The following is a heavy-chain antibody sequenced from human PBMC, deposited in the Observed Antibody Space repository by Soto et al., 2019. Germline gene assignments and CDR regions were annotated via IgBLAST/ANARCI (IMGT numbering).Heavy chain of an antibody. CDR1: GFTFSDYA. V-gene: IGHV3-23*01. J-gene: IGHJ6*02. CDR2: LDGAGGST. CDR3: AAPRDEYGSGVSWFTYGMDI. D-gene: IGHD3-10*01. Sequence: AGGSLRLSCSASGFTFSDYAMTWVRHVPGRGLEWVASLDGAGGSTYYADSVRGRFTISRDNSQNTLFLQMKRLTVDDTAIYYCAAPRDEYGSGVSWFTYGMDIWGQGTTVTVSS.